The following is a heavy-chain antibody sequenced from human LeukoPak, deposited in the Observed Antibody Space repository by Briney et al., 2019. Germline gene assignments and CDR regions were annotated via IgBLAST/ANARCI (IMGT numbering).Heavy chain of an antibody. J-gene: IGHJ5*02. CDR3: AFLSYGSGSYYNRMGNWFDP. CDR2: ISAYNANT. V-gene: IGHV1-18*01. CDR1: GYTFTSYG. D-gene: IGHD3-10*01. Sequence: ASVKVSCKASGYTFTSYGISWVRQAPGQGLEWMGWISAYNANTKYAQKLQGRVTMTTDTSTSTAYMELRSLRSDDTAVYYCAFLSYGSGSYYNRMGNWFDPWGQGTLVTVSS.